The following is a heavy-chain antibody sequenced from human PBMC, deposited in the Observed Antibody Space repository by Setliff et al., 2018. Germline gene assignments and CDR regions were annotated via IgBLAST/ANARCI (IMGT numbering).Heavy chain of an antibody. CDR3: ARGEENDSSGYYWVRLRPPTDS. CDR2: INPNSGGT. CDR1: GYTLTELS. Sequence: ASVKVSCKVSGYTLTELSMHWVRQAPGKGLEWMGRINPNSGGTNYGQKFQGRVTMTRDTSISTSYMELSSLKSDDTAVYYCARGEENDSSGYYWVRLRPPTDSWGQGTLVTVSS. J-gene: IGHJ4*02. V-gene: IGHV1-2*06. D-gene: IGHD3-22*01.